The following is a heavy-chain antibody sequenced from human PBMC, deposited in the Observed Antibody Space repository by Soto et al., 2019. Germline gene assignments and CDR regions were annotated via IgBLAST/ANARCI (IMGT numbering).Heavy chain of an antibody. Sequence: GGSLRLSCAASGFTFGNYAMNWVRQAPGKGLEWISSISDPGTSTYYANSVKGRFSMSRDNSKNTLFLQMNRLRADDTAVYFCAKSLVTPSDAFDLWGRGALVTVSS. D-gene: IGHD2-21*02. J-gene: IGHJ3*01. CDR3: AKSLVTPSDAFDL. CDR2: ISDPGTST. V-gene: IGHV3-23*01. CDR1: GFTFGNYA.